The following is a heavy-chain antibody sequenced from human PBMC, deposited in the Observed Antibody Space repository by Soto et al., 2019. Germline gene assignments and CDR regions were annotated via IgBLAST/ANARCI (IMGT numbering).Heavy chain of an antibody. CDR2: ISGSGGST. Sequence: PGGSLRLSCAASGFTFSSYAMSWVRQAPGKGLEWVSAISGSGGSTYYADSVKGRFTISRDNSKNTLYPQMNSLRAEDTAVYYCAKDLNYDFWSGYPLYGMDVWGQGTTVTV. CDR1: GFTFSSYA. J-gene: IGHJ6*02. D-gene: IGHD3-3*01. V-gene: IGHV3-23*01. CDR3: AKDLNYDFWSGYPLYGMDV.